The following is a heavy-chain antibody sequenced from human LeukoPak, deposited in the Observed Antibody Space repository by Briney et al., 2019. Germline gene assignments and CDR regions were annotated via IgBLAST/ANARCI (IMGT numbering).Heavy chain of an antibody. CDR1: GYTFTSYA. J-gene: IGHJ5*02. CDR3: ARDKNKVVVVAATEEFDP. D-gene: IGHD2-15*01. CDR2: INAGNGNT. V-gene: IGHV1-3*01. Sequence: GASVKVSCKASGYTFTSYAMHWVRQAPGQRLEWMVWINAGNGNTKYSQKFQGRVTITRDTSASTAYMELSSLRSEDTAVYYCARDKNKVVVVAATEEFDPWGQGTLVTVSS.